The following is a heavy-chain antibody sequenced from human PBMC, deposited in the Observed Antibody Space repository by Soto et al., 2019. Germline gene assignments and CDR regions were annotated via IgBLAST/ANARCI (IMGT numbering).Heavy chain of an antibody. CDR2: IDPSDSYT. J-gene: IGHJ4*02. CDR1: GYSFTSYW. D-gene: IGHD2-15*01. Sequence: GESLKISCNGSGYSFTSYWISRVRQMPGKGLEWMGRIDPSDSYTNYSPSFQGHVTISADKSISTAYLQWSSLKASDTAMYYCARHDEDIVVVVAAMREFDYWGQGTLVTVSS. CDR3: ARHDEDIVVVVAAMREFDY. V-gene: IGHV5-10-1*01.